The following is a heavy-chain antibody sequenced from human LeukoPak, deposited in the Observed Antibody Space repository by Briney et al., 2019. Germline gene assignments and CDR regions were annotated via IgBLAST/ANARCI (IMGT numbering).Heavy chain of an antibody. Sequence: ASVKVSCKASGYTFTSYEINWARQATGQGLEWMGWMNPNSGNTGYAQKFQGRVTMTRNTSISTAYMELSSLRSEDTAVYYCARAVAGTYSLNYWGQGTLVTVSS. V-gene: IGHV1-8*01. D-gene: IGHD6-19*01. CDR1: GYTFTSYE. CDR2: MNPNSGNT. CDR3: ARAVAGTYSLNY. J-gene: IGHJ4*02.